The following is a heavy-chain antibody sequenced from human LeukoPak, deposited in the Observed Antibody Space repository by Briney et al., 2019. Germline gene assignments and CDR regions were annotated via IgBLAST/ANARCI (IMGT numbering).Heavy chain of an antibody. CDR3: ARESATVVGGFDP. J-gene: IGHJ5*02. Sequence: NPSETLSLTCTVSGGSVSSGSYYWSWIRQPPGKGLEWIGYIYYSGSTNYNPSLKSRVTISVDTSKNQFSLKLSSVTAADTAVYYCARESATVVGGFDPWGQGTLVTVSS. V-gene: IGHV4-61*01. D-gene: IGHD4-23*01. CDR2: IYYSGST. CDR1: GGSVSSGSYY.